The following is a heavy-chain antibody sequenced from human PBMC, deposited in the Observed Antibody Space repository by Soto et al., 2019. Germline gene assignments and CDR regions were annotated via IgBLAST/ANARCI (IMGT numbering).Heavy chain of an antibody. D-gene: IGHD3-10*02. CDR1: GFTFSRYW. V-gene: IGHV3-74*03. J-gene: IGHJ1*01. Sequence: GGSLRLSCAASGFTFSRYWMYWVRQVPGKGLEWVSRISRDGSSTTYADSVKGRFTVSRDNAKNTLYLQMNSLRAEDTAVYYCARDGPPERATMSSAEYFQHWGQGTLVTVSS. CDR2: ISRDGSST. CDR3: ARDGPPERATMSSAEYFQH.